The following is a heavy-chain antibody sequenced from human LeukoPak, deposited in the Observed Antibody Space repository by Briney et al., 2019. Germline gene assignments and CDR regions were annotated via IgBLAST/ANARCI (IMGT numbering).Heavy chain of an antibody. CDR3: ARGSYSNSVDY. V-gene: IGHV3-33*01. J-gene: IGHJ4*02. Sequence: GGSLRLSCAASGFTYSSYGMHWVRQAPGKGLEWVAVIWYDGSNKYYADSVKGRFTISRDNSKNTLYLQMNSLRAEDTAVCYCARGSYSNSVDYWGQGTLVTVSS. D-gene: IGHD4-11*01. CDR1: GFTYSSYG. CDR2: IWYDGSNK.